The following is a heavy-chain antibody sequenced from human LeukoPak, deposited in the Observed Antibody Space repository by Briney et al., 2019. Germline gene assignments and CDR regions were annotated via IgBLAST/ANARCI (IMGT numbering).Heavy chain of an antibody. J-gene: IGHJ4*02. Sequence: PSETLSLTCTVSGGSISSSSYYWGWIRQPPGKGLKWIGSIYYSGSTYYNPSLKSRVTISVDTSKNQFSLKLSSVTAADTAVYYCARHLVGYCSSTSCPQFGYWGQGTLVTVSS. D-gene: IGHD2-2*03. CDR1: GGSISSSSYY. CDR3: ARHLVGYCSSTSCPQFGY. CDR2: IYYSGST. V-gene: IGHV4-39*01.